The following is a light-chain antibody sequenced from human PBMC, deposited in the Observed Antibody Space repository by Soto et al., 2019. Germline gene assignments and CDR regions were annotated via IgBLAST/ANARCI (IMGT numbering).Light chain of an antibody. Sequence: QSALTQPASVSGSPGQSITIPCTGASSDVGSYNLVSWYQQHPGKAPKLMINEVSRRPSGISNRFSGSKSGNTASLTISGLQAEDEADYYCCSYAGSPTFVIFGGGTKLTVL. CDR1: SSDVGSYNL. J-gene: IGLJ2*01. CDR2: EVS. V-gene: IGLV2-23*02. CDR3: CSYAGSPTFVI.